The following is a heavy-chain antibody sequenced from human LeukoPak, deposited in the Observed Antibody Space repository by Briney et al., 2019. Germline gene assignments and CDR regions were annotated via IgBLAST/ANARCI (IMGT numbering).Heavy chain of an antibody. J-gene: IGHJ6*03. Sequence: GGTLRLSCAASGFTFSSYAMSWVRQAPGKGLEWVSAISGSGGSTYYADSVKGRFTISRDNSKNTLYLQMNSLRAEDTAVYYCAKGHYDSSGYYYFDYYYYYMDVWGKGTTVTVSS. D-gene: IGHD3-22*01. CDR3: AKGHYDSSGYYYFDYYYYYMDV. CDR2: ISGSGGST. CDR1: GFTFSSYA. V-gene: IGHV3-23*01.